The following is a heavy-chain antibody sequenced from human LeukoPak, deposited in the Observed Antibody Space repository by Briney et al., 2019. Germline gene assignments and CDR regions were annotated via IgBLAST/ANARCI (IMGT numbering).Heavy chain of an antibody. V-gene: IGHV3-9*01. D-gene: IGHD3-22*01. Sequence: GRSLRLSCVVSGFTFEDYAMPWVRQAPGKGLEWVSGISWNSGSRGYADSVKGRFTISRDNAKNSLYLQMNSLRAEDTALYYCAKDRNYDSSGYPDYWGQGTLVTVSS. CDR1: GFTFEDYA. CDR2: ISWNSGSR. J-gene: IGHJ4*02. CDR3: AKDRNYDSSGYPDY.